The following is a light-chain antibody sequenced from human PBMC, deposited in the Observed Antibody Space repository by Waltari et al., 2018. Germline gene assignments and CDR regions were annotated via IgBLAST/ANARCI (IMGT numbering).Light chain of an antibody. CDR2: DDG. Sequence: SYVVTQPPSVSVAPGQTARISCDGNNIGSKNVHWYQQKPGQAPVLVVYDDGDRPSGIPERFSGSNSGNTATLTISRVDAGDEADYYCQVWDSGSDHYVFGTVTKVTVL. V-gene: IGLV3-21*02. CDR3: QVWDSGSDHYV. J-gene: IGLJ1*01. CDR1: NIGSKN.